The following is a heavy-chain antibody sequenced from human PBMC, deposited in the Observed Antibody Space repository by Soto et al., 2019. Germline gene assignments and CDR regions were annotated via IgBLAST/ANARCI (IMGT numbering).Heavy chain of an antibody. Sequence: ASVKVSFKASESTFINYYIHWVRQAPGQGLEWVGIISPTGGSISYAQTLQGRVTVTRDTSTSTIYMELSSLRSEDTAVYYCASSTYYDSSDYAGAFDIWGQGTMVTVSS. V-gene: IGHV1-46*01. D-gene: IGHD3-22*01. CDR2: ISPTGGSI. CDR3: ASSTYYDSSDYAGAFDI. J-gene: IGHJ3*02. CDR1: ESTFINYY.